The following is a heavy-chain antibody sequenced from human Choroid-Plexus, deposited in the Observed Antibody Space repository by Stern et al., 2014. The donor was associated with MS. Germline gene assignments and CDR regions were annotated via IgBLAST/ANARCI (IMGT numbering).Heavy chain of an antibody. CDR2: IKVNAAET. Sequence: EVQLVESGGGLVKPGGSLRLSCAVSGFTFNNARMSWVRQAPGKGLEWIXGIKVNAAETEYAAPVKGRFIISRDDSKTTLFLQMNGLITEDTAVYFCGADVSYRGSGEIDFWGQGTLVTVSS. CDR1: GFTFNNAR. CDR3: GADVSYRGSGEIDF. D-gene: IGHD3-10*01. J-gene: IGHJ4*02. V-gene: IGHV3-15*01.